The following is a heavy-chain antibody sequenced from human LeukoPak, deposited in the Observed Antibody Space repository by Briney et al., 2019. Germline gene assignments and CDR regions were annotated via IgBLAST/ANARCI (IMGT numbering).Heavy chain of an antibody. CDR3: AKTTWELYGDDAFDI. D-gene: IGHD1-26*01. V-gene: IGHV3-23*01. J-gene: IGHJ3*02. Sequence: GGSLRLSCAVYGFTFSSYAMSWDRQAPGKGLEWVSAISGSGGSTYYADSVKGRFTISRDNSKNTLYLQMNSLRAEDTAVYYCAKTTWELYGDDAFDIWGQGTMVTVSS. CDR2: ISGSGGST. CDR1: GFTFSSYA.